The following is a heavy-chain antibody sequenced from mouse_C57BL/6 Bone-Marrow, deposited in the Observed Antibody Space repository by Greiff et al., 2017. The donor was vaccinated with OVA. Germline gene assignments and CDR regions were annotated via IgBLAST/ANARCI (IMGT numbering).Heavy chain of an antibody. Sequence: QVQLQQPGAELVMPGASVKLSCKASGYTFTSYWMHWVKQRPGQGLEWIGEIDPSDSYTNYNQKFKGKSTLTVDKSSSTAYMQLSSLTSEDSAVYYCARSYYDYDGIAYWGQGTLVTVSA. V-gene: IGHV1-69*01. CDR2: IDPSDSYT. J-gene: IGHJ3*01. CDR3: ARSYYDYDGIAY. D-gene: IGHD2-4*01. CDR1: GYTFTSYW.